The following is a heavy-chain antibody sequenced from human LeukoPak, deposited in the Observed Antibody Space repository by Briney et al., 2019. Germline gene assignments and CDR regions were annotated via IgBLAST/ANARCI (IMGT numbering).Heavy chain of an antibody. Sequence: GASVKVSCKASGYTFTSYGISWVRQAPGQGLEWMGWISGYNGNTNYAQKLQGRVTMTTDTSTSTAYMELRSLRSDDTAVYYCAKPIRGSAGNAFDIWGQGTLVTVSS. CDR1: GYTFTSYG. D-gene: IGHD6-13*01. CDR3: AKPIRGSAGNAFDI. CDR2: ISGYNGNT. J-gene: IGHJ3*02. V-gene: IGHV1-18*01.